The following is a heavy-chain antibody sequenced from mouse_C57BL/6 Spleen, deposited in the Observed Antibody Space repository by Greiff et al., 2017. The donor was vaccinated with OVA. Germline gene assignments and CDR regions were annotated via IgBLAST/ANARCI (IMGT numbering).Heavy chain of an antibody. CDR2: IYPGDGDT. J-gene: IGHJ1*03. D-gene: IGHD1-1*01. CDR1: GYAFSSSW. V-gene: IGHV1-82*01. Sequence: SGPELVKPGASVKISCKASGYAFSSSWMNWVKQRPGKGLEWIGRIYPGDGDTNYNGKFKGKATLTADKSSSTAYMQLSSLTSEDSAVYFCARGYYGEGGWYFDVWGTGTTVTVSS. CDR3: ARGYYGEGGWYFDV.